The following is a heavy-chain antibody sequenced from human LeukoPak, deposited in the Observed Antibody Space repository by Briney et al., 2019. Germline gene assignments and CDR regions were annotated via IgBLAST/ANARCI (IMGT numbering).Heavy chain of an antibody. V-gene: IGHV1-18*01. D-gene: IGHD4/OR15-4a*01. CDR3: AKIAYGANFFDY. CDR1: GYTFTNYD. CDR2: ISTYNGNT. J-gene: IGHJ4*02. Sequence: ASVKLSCKASGYTFTNYDINWVRQAPGPGLEWMGWISTYNGNTNYAQKLQGRVTMTPHTSTSTVCMELRSLRSDDSAVYYCAKIAYGANFFDYWGQGTLVTVSS.